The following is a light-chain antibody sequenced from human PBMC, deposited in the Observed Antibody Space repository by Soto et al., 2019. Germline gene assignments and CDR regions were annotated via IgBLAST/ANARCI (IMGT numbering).Light chain of an antibody. CDR3: SSYTSTYTLDV. V-gene: IGLV2-14*01. J-gene: IGLJ1*01. Sequence: QSALTQPASVSASPGQSITISCTGTSSDVGRYKYVSWYQHHPGKAPKLIIFEVSNRPSGVSNRFSGSKSGSTASLTISGLQAEDEADYYCSSYTSTYTLDVFGTGTKLTVL. CDR2: EVS. CDR1: SSDVGRYKY.